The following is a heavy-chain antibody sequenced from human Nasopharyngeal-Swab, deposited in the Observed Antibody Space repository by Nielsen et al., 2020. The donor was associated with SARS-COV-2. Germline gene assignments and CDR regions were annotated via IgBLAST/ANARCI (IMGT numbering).Heavy chain of an antibody. CDR2: ISSSSSYI. D-gene: IGHD6-19*01. CDR3: ARGGSYSSGWYVGFEHYFDY. Sequence: GESLKISCAASGFTFSSYSMNWVRQAPGKGLEWVSSISSSSSYIYCADSVKGRFTISRDNAKNSLYLQMNSLRAEDTAVYYCARGGSYSSGWYVGFEHYFDYWGQGTLVTVSS. CDR1: GFTFSSYS. J-gene: IGHJ4*02. V-gene: IGHV3-21*01.